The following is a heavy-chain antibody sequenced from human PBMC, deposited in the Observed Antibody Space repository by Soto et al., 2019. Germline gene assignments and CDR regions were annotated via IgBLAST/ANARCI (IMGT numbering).Heavy chain of an antibody. D-gene: IGHD1-26*01. J-gene: IGHJ4*02. V-gene: IGHV4-4*02. CDR2: IYHAGST. Sequence: QVQLQESGPRLVKPSGTLSLTCTVSGGSITNSNWWSWVRLPPAKGLEWIGDIYHAGSTKYNPSLERRVTISVDTSNNQFALTLTSVTAADTAVYFCARGPPIVGNTTPLDSWGQGTLVTVS. CDR3: ARGPPIVGNTTPLDS. CDR1: GGSITNSNW.